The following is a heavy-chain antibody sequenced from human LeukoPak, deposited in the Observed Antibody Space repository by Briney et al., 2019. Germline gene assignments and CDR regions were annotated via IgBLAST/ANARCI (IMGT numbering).Heavy chain of an antibody. V-gene: IGHV4-31*03. D-gene: IGHD2/OR15-2a*01. J-gene: IGHJ5*02. CDR3: AREVIEDWFDP. CDR1: GGSISSGAYY. CDR2: IYYSGST. Sequence: SETLSLTCTVSGGSISSGAYYWNWVRQHPGKGLEWIGYIYYSGSTYYNPSLKSRVTMSVDTSKNQFSLKLSSVTAADTAVYYCAREVIEDWFDPWGQGTLVTVSS.